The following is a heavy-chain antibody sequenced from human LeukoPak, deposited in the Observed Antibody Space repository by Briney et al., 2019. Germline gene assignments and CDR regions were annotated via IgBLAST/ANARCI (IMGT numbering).Heavy chain of an antibody. V-gene: IGHV4-38-2*02. D-gene: IGHD6-13*01. J-gene: IGHJ5*02. CDR3: ARDKELVRWFDP. CDR1: GYSISSGYY. Sequence: SETLSLTCAVSGYSISSGYYWGWIRQPPGKGLEWIGSIYHSGSTYYNPSLKSRVTISVDTSKNQFSLKLSSVTAADTAVYYCARDKELVRWFDPWGQGTLVTVSS. CDR2: IYHSGST.